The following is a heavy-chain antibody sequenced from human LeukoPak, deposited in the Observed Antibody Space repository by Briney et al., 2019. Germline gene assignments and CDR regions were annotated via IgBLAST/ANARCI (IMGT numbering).Heavy chain of an antibody. J-gene: IGHJ4*02. Sequence: PGGSLRLSCAASGFTFSSYAMSWVRQAPGKGLEWVSAISGSGGSTYYADSVKGRFTISRDNSKNTLYLQMNSLRAEDTAVYYCLHYGSGTYSTVYWGQGALVTVSS. V-gene: IGHV3-23*01. CDR2: ISGSGGST. D-gene: IGHD3-10*01. CDR1: GFTFSSYA. CDR3: LHYGSGTYSTVY.